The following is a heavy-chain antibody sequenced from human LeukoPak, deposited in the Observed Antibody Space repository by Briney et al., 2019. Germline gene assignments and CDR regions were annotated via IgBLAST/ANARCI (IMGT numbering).Heavy chain of an antibody. J-gene: IGHJ3*02. CDR1: GFTFSNYA. CDR3: AKDVGTVPTAIIASDI. V-gene: IGHV3-23*01. D-gene: IGHD2-21*02. CDR2: ISGSGENT. Sequence: GGSLRLSWVASGFTFSNYAMNWVRQAPGKGPEWVSAISGSGENTYYAGSVRGRFTISRDNPRNTLYLQLNSLRAEDTAIYYCAKDVGTVPTAIIASDIWGQGTMVTVSS.